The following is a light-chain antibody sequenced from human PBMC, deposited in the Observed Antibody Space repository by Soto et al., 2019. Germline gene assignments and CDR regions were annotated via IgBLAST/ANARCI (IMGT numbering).Light chain of an antibody. V-gene: IGLV2-14*01. Sequence: QSALTQPASVSGSPGQSITISCTGTSSDVGGFDYVSWYQQHPGKAPKLMISEVNNRPSGVSTRFSGSKSDNTASLTISGLQAEDEADYYCSSYTSSSTPLVFGGGTKVTVL. CDR2: EVN. CDR1: SSDVGGFDY. J-gene: IGLJ3*02. CDR3: SSYTSSSTPLV.